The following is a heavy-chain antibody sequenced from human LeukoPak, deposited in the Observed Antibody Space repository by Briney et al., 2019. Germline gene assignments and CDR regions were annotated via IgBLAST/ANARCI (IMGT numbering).Heavy chain of an antibody. D-gene: IGHD4-11*01. J-gene: IGHJ4*02. CDR2: ISSSSSYI. CDR1: GFTFSSYS. Sequence: GGSLRLSCAASGFTFSSYSMNWVRQAPGKGLEWVSSISSSSSYIYYADSVKGRFTISRDNAKNSLYLQMNSLRAEDTAVYYCARALYSNYGADYWGQGTLVTVSS. V-gene: IGHV3-21*04. CDR3: ARALYSNYGADY.